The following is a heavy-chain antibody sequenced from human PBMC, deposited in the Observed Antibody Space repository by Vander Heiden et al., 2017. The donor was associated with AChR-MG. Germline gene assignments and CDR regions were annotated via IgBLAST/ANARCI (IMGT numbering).Heavy chain of an antibody. V-gene: IGHV1-18*04. CDR3: ARANSNHPYYYYYYMDV. CDR2: ISAYNGNT. Sequence: QVQPVQPGAEVKKPGASVKVSCKASGYTFPSSGISWVRQAPGQGLEWMGWISAYNGNTNDAQKLQGRVTMTTDTSTSTAYMELRSLRSDDTAVYYCARANSNHPYYYYYYMDVWGKGTTVTVSS. CDR1: GYTFPSSG. D-gene: IGHD4-4*01. J-gene: IGHJ6*03.